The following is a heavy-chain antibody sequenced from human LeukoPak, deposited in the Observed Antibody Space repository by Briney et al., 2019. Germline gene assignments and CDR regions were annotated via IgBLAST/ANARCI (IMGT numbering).Heavy chain of an antibody. CDR1: GYSISSGYY. J-gene: IGHJ4*02. CDR2: IYHSGST. V-gene: IGHV4-38-2*02. CDR3: ARHPAPYDYFDY. Sequence: SSETLSLTCTVSGYSISSGYYWGWIRQPPGKGLEWIGSIYHSGSTYYNPSLKSRVTVSVDTSKNQFSLKLSSVTAADTAVYYCARHPAPYDYFDYWGQGTLVTVSS. D-gene: IGHD2-2*01.